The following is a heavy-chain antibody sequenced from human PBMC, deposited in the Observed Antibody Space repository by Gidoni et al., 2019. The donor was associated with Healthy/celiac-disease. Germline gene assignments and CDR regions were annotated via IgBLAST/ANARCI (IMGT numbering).Heavy chain of an antibody. D-gene: IGHD6-13*01. V-gene: IGHV3-7*01. Sequence: EVQLVESGGGLVQPGGSLRLSCAASGFTFSSYWMSWVRQAPGKGLEWVANLKQDGSEKYYVDSVKGRFTISRDNAKNSLYLQMNSLRAEDTAVYYCARDLEGQQLATFDYWGQGTLVTVSS. J-gene: IGHJ4*02. CDR1: GFTFSSYW. CDR3: ARDLEGQQLATFDY. CDR2: LKQDGSEK.